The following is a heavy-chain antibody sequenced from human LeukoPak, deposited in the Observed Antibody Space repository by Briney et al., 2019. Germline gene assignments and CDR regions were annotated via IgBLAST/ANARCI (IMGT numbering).Heavy chain of an antibody. V-gene: IGHV5-51*01. Sequence: GESLKISCKGSGFSFTSYWIGWVRQMPGKGLEWMGIIYPGDSDTRYSPSFQGQVTISADKSISTAYLQWSSLKASDTAMYYCARRAYCSSTSCSPTFDYWGQGTLVTVSS. CDR1: GFSFTSYW. CDR3: ARRAYCSSTSCSPTFDY. J-gene: IGHJ4*02. D-gene: IGHD2-2*01. CDR2: IYPGDSDT.